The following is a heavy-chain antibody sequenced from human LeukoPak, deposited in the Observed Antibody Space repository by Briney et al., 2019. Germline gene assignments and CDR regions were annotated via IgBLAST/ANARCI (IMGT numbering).Heavy chain of an antibody. J-gene: IGHJ6*02. Sequence: PGGSLRLSCAASGFTFSSYWMHWVRQAPGKGLVWVSRINGDGSSTSYADSVKGRFTISRDNAKNTLYLQMNSLRADDTAVYSCARVPRSSSSSLVPDYYYYYGMDVWGQGPTVTVSS. CDR2: INGDGSST. V-gene: IGHV3-74*01. D-gene: IGHD6-6*01. CDR1: GFTFSSYW. CDR3: ARVPRSSSSSLVPDYYYYYGMDV.